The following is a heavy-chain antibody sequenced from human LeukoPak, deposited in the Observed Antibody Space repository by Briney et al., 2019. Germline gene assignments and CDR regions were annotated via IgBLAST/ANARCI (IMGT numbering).Heavy chain of an antibody. D-gene: IGHD5-18*01. CDR2: ISGSSSTI. J-gene: IGHJ4*02. CDR3: ATRGFGQRGYSYPYFDY. V-gene: IGHV3-48*01. Sequence: GGSLRLSCAASGFTFSRDSMNWVRQAPGKGLEWVSYISGSSSTIYYIDSVKGRFTISRDNSKNTLYLQMNSLRSEDTAMYYCATRGFGQRGYSYPYFDYWGQGTLVTVSS. CDR1: GFTFSRDS.